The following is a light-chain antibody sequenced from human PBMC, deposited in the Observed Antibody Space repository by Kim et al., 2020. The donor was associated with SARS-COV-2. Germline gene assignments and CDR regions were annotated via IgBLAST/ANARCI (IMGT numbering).Light chain of an antibody. J-gene: IGLJ2*01. Sequence: VALQPPIRTTCQEDSLRSYNATWYQQKPGQAPLLVIYGKNNRPSGIPGRFSGSSSGNTASLTITGTQAGDEADYYCNSRDSNDNVVFGGGTQLTVL. V-gene: IGLV3-19*01. CDR3: NSRDSNDNVV. CDR2: GKN. CDR1: SLRSYN.